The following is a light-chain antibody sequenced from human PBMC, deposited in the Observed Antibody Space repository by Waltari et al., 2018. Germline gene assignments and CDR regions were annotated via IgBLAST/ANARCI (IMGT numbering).Light chain of an antibody. CDR3: QQYGSSVLYT. V-gene: IGKV3-20*01. CDR1: QRLTKQY. CDR2: GAS. J-gene: IGKJ2*01. Sequence: VLTQSPGTLSLSPGERATLSCRASQRLTKQYLAWYQQKPGQAPRRLRYGASSRAASIPDRFSGSGDGTDFTLTISRLEPEDFAVYYCQQYGSSVLYTFGQGTKLEIK.